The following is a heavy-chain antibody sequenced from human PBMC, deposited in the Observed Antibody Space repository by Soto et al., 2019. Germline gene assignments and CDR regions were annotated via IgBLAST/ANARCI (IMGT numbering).Heavy chain of an antibody. J-gene: IGHJ6*03. D-gene: IGHD3-16*01. CDR1: GFTFSSYA. V-gene: IGHV3-23*01. Sequence: GGSLSLSCVAPGFTFSSYAMSWVRQAPGKGLEWVSAISGSGGSTYYADSVKGRFTISRDNSKNTLYLQMNSLRAEDTAVYYCAKGFFFGGALYYYYYMDVWGKGTTVTVSS. CDR2: ISGSGGST. CDR3: AKGFFFGGALYYYYYMDV.